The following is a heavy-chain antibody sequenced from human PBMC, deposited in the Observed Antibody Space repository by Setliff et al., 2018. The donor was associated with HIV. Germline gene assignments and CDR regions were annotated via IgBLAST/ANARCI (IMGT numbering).Heavy chain of an antibody. J-gene: IGHJ4*02. CDR2: ISSSGGT. CDR3: ARVLPYDSTGFLLYYFDN. Sequence: PSETLSLTCTVSGGSISSGEYYWGWIRQPPGKGLEWLGYISSSGGTDYNPSLNSRIIISIDTSKNQFSLRLSSVTAADTAVYFCARVLPYDSTGFLLYYFDNWGQGTLVTVSS. D-gene: IGHD3-22*01. V-gene: IGHV4-30-4*08. CDR1: GGSISSGEYY.